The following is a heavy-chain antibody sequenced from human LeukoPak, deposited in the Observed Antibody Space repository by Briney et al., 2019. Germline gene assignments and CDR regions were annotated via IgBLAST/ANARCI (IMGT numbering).Heavy chain of an antibody. Sequence: SETLSLICAVSGGSIRSYNWSWIRQAPGKELEWIGNLYYSGTTNHNPSLKSRVTISGDTSKNQFSLNLSSVTAADTAVYYCARVKGVVARFDYWGRGTLVTVSS. V-gene: IGHV4-59*01. CDR3: ARVKGVVARFDY. CDR2: LYYSGTT. J-gene: IGHJ4*02. CDR1: GGSIRSYN. D-gene: IGHD2-2*01.